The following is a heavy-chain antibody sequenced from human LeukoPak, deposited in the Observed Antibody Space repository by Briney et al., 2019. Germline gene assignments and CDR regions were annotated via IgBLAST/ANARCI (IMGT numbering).Heavy chain of an antibody. CDR1: GFTFSSYE. CDR3: AAMGGSGGFKFDY. J-gene: IGHJ4*02. Sequence: GGSLRLSCAASGFTFSSYEMNWVRQAPGKGLEWVSYISSSGSTIYYADSVKGRFTISRDNAKNSLYLQMNSLRAEDTAVYYCAAMGGSGGFKFDYWGQGTLVTVSS. D-gene: IGHD1-26*01. CDR2: ISSSGSTI. V-gene: IGHV3-48*03.